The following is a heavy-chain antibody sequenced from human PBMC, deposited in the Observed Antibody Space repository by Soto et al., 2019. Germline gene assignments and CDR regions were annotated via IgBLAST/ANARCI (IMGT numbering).Heavy chain of an antibody. CDR1: GYTFTGYY. CDR2: INPNSGGT. D-gene: IGHD2-15*01. V-gene: IGHV1-2*04. Sequence: ASVKVSCKASGYTFTGYYMHWVRQAPGQGLEWMGWINPNSGGTNYAQTFQGWVTMTRDTSISTAYMELSRLRSDDTAVYYCARDIYCSGGSCYGCFDPWGQGTLVTVSS. CDR3: ARDIYCSGGSCYGCFDP. J-gene: IGHJ5*02.